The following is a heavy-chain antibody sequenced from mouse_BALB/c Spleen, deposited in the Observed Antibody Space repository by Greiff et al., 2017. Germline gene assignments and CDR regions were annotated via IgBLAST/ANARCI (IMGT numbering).Heavy chain of an antibody. CDR3: ARHRGFTTVKGAMDY. D-gene: IGHD1-1*01. CDR1: GFTFSSYT. J-gene: IGHJ4*01. V-gene: IGHV5-12-2*01. Sequence: EVNLVESGGGLVQPGGSLKLSCAASGFTFSSYTMSWVRQTPEKRLEWVAYISNGGGSTYYPDTVKGRFTISRDNAKNTLYLQMSSLKSEDTAMYYCARHRGFTTVKGAMDYWGQGTSVTVSS. CDR2: ISNGGGST.